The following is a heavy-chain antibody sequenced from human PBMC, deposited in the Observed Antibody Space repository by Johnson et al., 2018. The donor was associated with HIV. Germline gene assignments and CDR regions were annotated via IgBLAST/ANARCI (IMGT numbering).Heavy chain of an antibody. V-gene: IGHV3-33*06. CDR3: AKPYYDFWSGYYEYNAYDL. Sequence: QEQLVESGGGVVQPGTSLRLSCAASGFAFRNYGMHWVRQAPGKGLEWVALIWYDGTDKYYADAVKGRFTISRDNSKNTLSLQMNSRRAEDTAVYYCAKPYYDFWSGYYEYNAYDLWGRGTSVTVS. J-gene: IGHJ3*01. CDR1: GFAFRNYG. D-gene: IGHD3-3*01. CDR2: IWYDGTDK.